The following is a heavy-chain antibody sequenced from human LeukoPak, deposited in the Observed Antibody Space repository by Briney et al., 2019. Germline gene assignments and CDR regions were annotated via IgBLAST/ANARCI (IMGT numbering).Heavy chain of an antibody. CDR3: ARGGGNSAFDY. CDR2: VKHDGSEK. D-gene: IGHD4-23*01. Sequence: GGSLRLSCAASGFTFSIYWMSWVRQALGKGLEWVANVKHDGSEKYCVDSVKGRFTISRDNVKNSLYLQTNSLRAEDTAVYYCARGGGNSAFDYWGQGTLVTVSS. J-gene: IGHJ4*02. V-gene: IGHV3-7*01. CDR1: GFTFSIYW.